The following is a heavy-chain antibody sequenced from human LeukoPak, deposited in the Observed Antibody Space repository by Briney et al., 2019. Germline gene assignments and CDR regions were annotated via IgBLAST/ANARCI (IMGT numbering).Heavy chain of an antibody. CDR1: GGSISSYY. D-gene: IGHD3-3*01. CDR3: ARWAFWSGYSYYFDY. CDR2: IYTSGST. J-gene: IGHJ4*02. V-gene: IGHV4-4*07. Sequence: SETLSLTCTVSGGSISSYYWSWIRQPAGKGLEWIGRIYTSGSTNYNPSLKSRVTMSVDTSKNQFTLKLSSVTAADTAVYYCARWAFWSGYSYYFDYWGQGTLVTVSS.